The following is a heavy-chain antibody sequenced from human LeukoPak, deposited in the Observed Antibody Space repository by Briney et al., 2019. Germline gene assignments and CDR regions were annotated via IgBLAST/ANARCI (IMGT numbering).Heavy chain of an antibody. V-gene: IGHV3-23*01. J-gene: IGHJ6*02. D-gene: IGHD2-2*01. CDR3: ARDRYCSSASCSGASGMDV. CDR2: ISGSGGST. CDR1: GFTFSSYA. Sequence: PGGSLRLSCAASGFTFSSYAMSWVRQAPGKGLEWVSAISGSGGSTYYADSVKGRFTISRDNSKNTLYLQMGSLRAEDMAVYYCARDRYCSSASCSGASGMDVWGQGTTVTVSS.